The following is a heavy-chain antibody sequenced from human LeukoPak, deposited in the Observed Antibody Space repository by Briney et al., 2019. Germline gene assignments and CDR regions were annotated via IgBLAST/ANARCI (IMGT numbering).Heavy chain of an antibody. CDR3: AAEDYSGWRFDY. V-gene: IGHV4-4*07. CDR1: GGSITSDY. CDR2: IYTSGST. Sequence: SETLSLTCTVSGGSITSDYWTWIRQPAGKGLEWIGRIYTSGSTIYNPSLKSRVTMSLDRSKNQFSLKLNSVTAADTAVYFCAAEDYSGWRFDYWGQGTLVTISS. D-gene: IGHD2-15*01. J-gene: IGHJ4*02.